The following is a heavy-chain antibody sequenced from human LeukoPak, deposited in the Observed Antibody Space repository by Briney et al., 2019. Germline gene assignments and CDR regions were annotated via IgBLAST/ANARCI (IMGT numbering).Heavy chain of an antibody. CDR2: INPNSGGT. V-gene: IGHV1-2*02. CDR3: ARDIGVASSYFWDY. Sequence: GASVKVSCKASGYTFTGYYMHWVRQAPGQGLEWMGWINPNSGGTNYAQKFQGRVTMTRDTSISTAYMELSRLRSDDTAVYYCARDIGVASSYFWDYWGQGTLVTVSS. CDR1: GYTFTGYY. D-gene: IGHD6-19*01. J-gene: IGHJ4*02.